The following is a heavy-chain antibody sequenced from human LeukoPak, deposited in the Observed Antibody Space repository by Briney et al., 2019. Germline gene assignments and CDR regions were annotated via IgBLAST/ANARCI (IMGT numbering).Heavy chain of an antibody. CDR1: GFTFTTYW. CDR3: ARLYADFDY. CDR2: IKQDGNEK. D-gene: IGHD3-16*01. J-gene: IGHJ4*02. V-gene: IGHV3-7*01. Sequence: GGSLRLSCAASGFTFTTYWMSWVRQAPGKGLEWVAIIKQDGNEKYYVDSVKGRFTISRDNAKNSLYLQMNSLRAEDTAVYYCARLYADFDYWGQGTLVTVSS.